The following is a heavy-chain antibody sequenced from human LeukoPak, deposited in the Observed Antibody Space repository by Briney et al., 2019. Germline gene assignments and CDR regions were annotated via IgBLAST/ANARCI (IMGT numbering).Heavy chain of an antibody. CDR1: GYTFTSYY. J-gene: IGHJ5*02. CDR3: ARASLPYYDILTGPYDP. Sequence: ASVKVSCKASGYTFTSYYMHWVRQAPGQGLEWMGIINPSGGSTSYAQKFQGRVTMTRDTSTSTVYMELSSLRSEDTAVYYCARASLPYYDILTGPYDPWGQGTLATVSS. V-gene: IGHV1-46*01. D-gene: IGHD3-9*01. CDR2: INPSGGST.